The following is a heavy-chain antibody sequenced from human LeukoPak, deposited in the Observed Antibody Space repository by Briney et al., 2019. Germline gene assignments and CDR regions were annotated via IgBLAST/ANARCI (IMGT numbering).Heavy chain of an antibody. CDR3: ARDGGLHTNFDY. CDR2: TKPDGSAE. D-gene: IGHD2-15*01. CDR1: AFSFRNYW. V-gene: IGHV3-7*01. Sequence: GGSLRLSCAASAFSFRNYWMGWVRQAPGKGLEWVANTKPDGSAEYYADSVRGRFTASRDNANNLLYLQMNRLRAEDTAVYYCARDGGLHTNFDYGGQGTLLTVSS. J-gene: IGHJ4*02.